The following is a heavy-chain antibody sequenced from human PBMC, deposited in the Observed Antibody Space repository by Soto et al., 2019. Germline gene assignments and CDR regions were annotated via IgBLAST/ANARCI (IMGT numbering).Heavy chain of an antibody. CDR1: GFTFSSYA. CDR2: ISGSGGST. D-gene: IGHD2-15*01. Sequence: EVQLLESGGGLVQPGGSLRLSCAASGFTFSSYAMSWVRQAPGKGLEWVSAISGSGGSTYYADSVKGRFTISRDNSKNTLYLQMNSLRAEDTAVYYCAKLPGGILEGPNWFDPWGQGTLVTVSS. V-gene: IGHV3-23*01. J-gene: IGHJ5*02. CDR3: AKLPGGILEGPNWFDP.